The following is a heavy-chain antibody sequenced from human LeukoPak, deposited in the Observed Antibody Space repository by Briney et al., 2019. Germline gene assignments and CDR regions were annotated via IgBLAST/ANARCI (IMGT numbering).Heavy chain of an antibody. Sequence: TETLSLTCTVSGGSISSYYWSWIRQLPGKGLEWIGYIYYSGSTNYNPSLKSRVTISVDTSKDQFSLKLSSVTAADTAVYYCARERFVVVTARGATPDAFDIWGQGTMVTVSS. CDR2: IYYSGST. CDR3: ARERFVVVTARGATPDAFDI. D-gene: IGHD2-21*02. J-gene: IGHJ3*02. V-gene: IGHV4-59*12. CDR1: GGSISSYY.